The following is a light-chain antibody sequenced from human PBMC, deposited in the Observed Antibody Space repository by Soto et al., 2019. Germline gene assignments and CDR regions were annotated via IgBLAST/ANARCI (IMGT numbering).Light chain of an antibody. J-gene: IGKJ1*01. Sequence: DIQMTQSPSTLSASVGDRVTITCRASQSISSWLAWYQQKPGKAPKLLIYDASSLESGVPARFSGSGSGTEFTLTISSLQPDDLATYYCQQYNSYWTFGPGTKVEIK. CDR3: QQYNSYWT. CDR2: DAS. V-gene: IGKV1-5*01. CDR1: QSISSW.